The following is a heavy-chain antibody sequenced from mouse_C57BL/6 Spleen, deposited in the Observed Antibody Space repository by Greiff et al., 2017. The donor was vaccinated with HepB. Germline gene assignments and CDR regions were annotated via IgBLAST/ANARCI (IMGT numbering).Heavy chain of an antibody. V-gene: IGHV5-16*01. CDR2: INYDGSST. Sequence: EVKLMESEGGLVQPGRSMKLSCTASGFTFSDYYMAWVRQVPEKGLEWVANINYDGSSTYYLDSLKSRFIISRDNAKNILYLQMSSLKSEDTATYYCARDYDGYYFDYWGQGTTLTVSS. D-gene: IGHD2-3*01. CDR3: ARDYDGYYFDY. CDR1: GFTFSDYY. J-gene: IGHJ2*01.